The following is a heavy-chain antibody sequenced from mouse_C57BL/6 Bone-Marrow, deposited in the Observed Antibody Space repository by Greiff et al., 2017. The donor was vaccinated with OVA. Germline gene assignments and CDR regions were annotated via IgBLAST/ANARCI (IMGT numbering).Heavy chain of an antibody. J-gene: IGHJ2*01. CDR2: ISSGGDYI. D-gene: IGHD2-4*01. CDR1: GFTFSSYA. CDR3: TASYYDYSLYYFDY. V-gene: IGHV5-9-1*02. Sequence: EVQRVESGEGLVKPGGSLKLSCAASGFTFSSYAMSWVRQTPEKRLEWVAYISSGGDYIYYADTVKGRFTISRDNARNTLYLQMIRLKSEDTAMYYFTASYYDYSLYYFDYWGQGTTLTVSS.